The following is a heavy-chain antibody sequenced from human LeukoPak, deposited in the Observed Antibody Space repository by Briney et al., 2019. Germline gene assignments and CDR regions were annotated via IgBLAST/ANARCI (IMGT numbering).Heavy chain of an antibody. V-gene: IGHV3-33*01. D-gene: IGHD5-18*01. CDR3: ARGPWLVSDITSFDY. Sequence: GSLRLSCITSGFAFSTYGMHWVRQAPGKGLEWVALIWNDGSKTYHAESVKDRFTISRDNSQNTLYLQMNSLRHEDTAVYYCARGPWLVSDITSFDYWGQGTLVTVSS. CDR1: GFAFSTYG. J-gene: IGHJ4*02. CDR2: IWNDGSKT.